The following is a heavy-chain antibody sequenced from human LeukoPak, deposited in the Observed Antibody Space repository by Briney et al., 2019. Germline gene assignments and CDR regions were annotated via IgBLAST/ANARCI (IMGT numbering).Heavy chain of an antibody. CDR3: ARGLMMAVAGRGEFHY. J-gene: IGHJ4*02. CDR1: GGSISSYY. D-gene: IGHD6-13*01. CDR2: IYYSART. Sequence: PSETLSLTCIVSGGSISSYYWSWIRQPPGTGLESLGYIYYSARTNYNPSLKSRVTISVDTSKNQFSLKLSSVTAADTAVYYCARGLMMAVAGRGEFHYWGQGTLVTVSS. V-gene: IGHV4-59*01.